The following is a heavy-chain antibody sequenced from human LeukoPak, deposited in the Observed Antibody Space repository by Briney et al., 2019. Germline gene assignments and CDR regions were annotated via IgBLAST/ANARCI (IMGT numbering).Heavy chain of an antibody. Sequence: SETLSLTCAVYGGSFSTYYWSWIRQPPGKGLEWVGEINQSGSTNYNPSLKSRVTISVDTSKNQFSLKLSSVTAADTAVYYCARVGIVGATVFDYWGQGTLVTVSS. V-gene: IGHV4-34*01. D-gene: IGHD1-26*01. CDR2: INQSGST. J-gene: IGHJ4*02. CDR1: GGSFSTYY. CDR3: ARVGIVGATVFDY.